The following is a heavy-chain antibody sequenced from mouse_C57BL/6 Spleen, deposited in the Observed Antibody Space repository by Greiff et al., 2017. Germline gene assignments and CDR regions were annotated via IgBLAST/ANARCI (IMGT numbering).Heavy chain of an antibody. J-gene: IGHJ4*01. CDR3: ARIDGYYIYYAMDY. D-gene: IGHD2-3*01. CDR1: GFSLSTFGMG. CDR2: IWWDDDK. Sequence: QVTLKVSGPGILQPSQTLSLTCSFSGFSLSTFGMGVGWIRQPSGKGLVWLVHIWWDDDKYYNPALNSRLTISKDTSKTQEFLKIANVDTADTSTYYCARIDGYYIYYAMDYWGQGTSVTVSS. V-gene: IGHV8-8*01.